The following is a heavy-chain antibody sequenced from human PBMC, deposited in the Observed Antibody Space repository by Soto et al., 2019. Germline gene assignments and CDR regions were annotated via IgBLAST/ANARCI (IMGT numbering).Heavy chain of an antibody. CDR1: GGSISSYY. Sequence: SETLSLTCTVSGGSISSYYWSWIRQPAGKGLEWIGRIYTSGSTNYNPSLKSRVTMSVDTSKNQFSLKLSSVTAADTAVYYCARAPGLYSSSSEDYYYGMDVWGQGTTVTVSS. CDR2: IYTSGST. CDR3: ARAPGLYSSSSEDYYYGMDV. V-gene: IGHV4-4*07. D-gene: IGHD6-6*01. J-gene: IGHJ6*02.